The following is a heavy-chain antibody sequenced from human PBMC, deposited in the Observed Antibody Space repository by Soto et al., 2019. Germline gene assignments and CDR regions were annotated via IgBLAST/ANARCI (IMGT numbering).Heavy chain of an antibody. Sequence: EVQLLESGGGLVQPGGSLRLSCAASGFFFTSYAMSWVRQAPGQGLEWVSAISGSGDSTYYADSVKGRFTILRDNSKNTLYLQMDSLRAEDTAVFYCAKHLGHNWNDINWFDPWGQGTLVTVSS. D-gene: IGHD1-1*01. J-gene: IGHJ5*02. CDR3: AKHLGHNWNDINWFDP. CDR1: GFFFTSYA. CDR2: ISGSGDST. V-gene: IGHV3-23*01.